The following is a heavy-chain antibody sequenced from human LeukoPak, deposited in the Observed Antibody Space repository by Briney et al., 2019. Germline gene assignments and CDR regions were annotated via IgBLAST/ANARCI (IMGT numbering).Heavy chain of an antibody. CDR2: ISHEGSSQ. V-gene: IGHV3-30*03. Sequence: GGPLRLSCAASGFSFGSYGMHSVRQAPGKGLEWLAVISHEGSSQYYADSVKGRFTVSRDNSKNMVYLQMNSLRDEDTAVYYCARTREQWQVLDYWGQGTRVTVSS. D-gene: IGHD6-19*01. CDR3: ARTREQWQVLDY. CDR1: GFSFGSYG. J-gene: IGHJ4*02.